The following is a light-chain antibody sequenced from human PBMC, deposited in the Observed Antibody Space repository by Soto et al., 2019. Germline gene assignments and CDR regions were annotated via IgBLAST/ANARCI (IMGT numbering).Light chain of an antibody. V-gene: IGKV3-15*01. CDR3: QQYNNWPPSII. CDR2: GAS. J-gene: IGKJ5*01. CDR1: ESVSSN. Sequence: ELVLTQSPATLSLSPWDRATLSCRASESVSSNLAWYQQRPGQAPRLLIYGASTRATDTPVRFRGSGSGTEFTLNISSLQSEDFAVYYCQQYNNWPPSIIFGQGTRREIK.